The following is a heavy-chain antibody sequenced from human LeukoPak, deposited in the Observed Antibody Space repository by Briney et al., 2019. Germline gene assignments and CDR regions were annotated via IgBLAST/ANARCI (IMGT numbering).Heavy chain of an antibody. D-gene: IGHD2-15*01. J-gene: IGHJ4*02. CDR2: ISYDGSNK. CDR1: GFTFSSYG. CDR3: ARGYCSGGSCSKFDY. Sequence: GGSLRLSCAASGFTFSSYGMHWVRQAPGKGLEWVALISYDGSNKFYADSVKGRFTISRDNSKNTLYLQMNSLRAEDTAVYYCARGYCSGGSCSKFDYWGQGTLVTVSS. V-gene: IGHV3-30*12.